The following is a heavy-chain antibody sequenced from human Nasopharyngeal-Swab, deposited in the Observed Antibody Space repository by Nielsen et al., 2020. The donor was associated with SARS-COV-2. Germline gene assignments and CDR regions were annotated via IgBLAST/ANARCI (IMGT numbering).Heavy chain of an antibody. Sequence: GGSLRLSCAASGFTFSSYGMHWVRQAPGKGLEWVAVISYDGSNKYYADSVTGRFTISRDNSKNTLYLQMNSLRAEDTAVYYCARGWLPRNDYVGFDYWGQGTLVTVSS. CDR1: GFTFSSYG. J-gene: IGHJ4*02. CDR3: ARGWLPRNDYVGFDY. D-gene: IGHD3-10*02. V-gene: IGHV3-30*03. CDR2: ISYDGSNK.